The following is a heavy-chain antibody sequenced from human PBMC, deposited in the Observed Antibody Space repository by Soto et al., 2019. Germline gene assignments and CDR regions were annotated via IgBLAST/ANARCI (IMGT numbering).Heavy chain of an antibody. D-gene: IGHD4-17*01. CDR3: AKDGDYDRDYFDY. J-gene: IGHJ4*02. CDR2: ISYDGSNK. Sequence: GRSRRLPCAASGCNFSIYGMHWVRQAPGKGLEWVAVISYDGSNKYYADSVKGRFTISRDNSKNTLYLQMNSLRAEDTAVYYCAKDGDYDRDYFDYWGQGTLVTVSS. CDR1: GCNFSIYG. V-gene: IGHV3-30*18.